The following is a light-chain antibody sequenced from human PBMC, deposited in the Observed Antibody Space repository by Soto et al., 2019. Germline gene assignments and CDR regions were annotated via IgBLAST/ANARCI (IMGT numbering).Light chain of an antibody. J-gene: IGKJ1*01. V-gene: IGKV1-5*03. CDR2: QAS. CDR1: QSISRQ. Sequence: DIQMTQSPSTLSASVGDRVSITCRASQSISRQLAWYQQKPGKAPNLLIYQASNLETGVPSRFTGCSSWTEFTLNISSLQPDDLPTYYCLQYQSYWTFGQGTKGEVK. CDR3: LQYQSYWT.